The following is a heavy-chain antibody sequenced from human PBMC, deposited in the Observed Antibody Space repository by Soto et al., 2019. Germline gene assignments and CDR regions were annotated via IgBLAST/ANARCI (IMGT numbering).Heavy chain of an antibody. D-gene: IGHD4-17*01. CDR3: ARRAVTTQIPLYYYYYYTDV. J-gene: IGHJ6*03. Sequence: QVQLQESGPGLVKPSETLSLTCTVSGGSISSYYWSWIRQPPGKGLEWIGYIYYSGSTNYNPSLTRRVTISVDTSKNQFSLKLSSVTAADTAVYYCARRAVTTQIPLYYYYYYTDVWGKGTTVTVSS. V-gene: IGHV4-59*08. CDR1: GGSISSYY. CDR2: IYYSGST.